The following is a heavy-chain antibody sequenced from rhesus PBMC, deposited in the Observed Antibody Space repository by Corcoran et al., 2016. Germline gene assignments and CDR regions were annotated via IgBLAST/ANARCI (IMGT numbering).Heavy chain of an antibody. J-gene: IGHJ6*01. D-gene: IGHD1-1-1*01. CDR2: MDSSGRT. V-gene: IGHV4S11*01. CDR3: ASRVAGTMGYYGLDS. Sequence: QVQLQESGPGLVKPSETLSLTCAVSGGSISSNYWSWIRQAPGKGLEWIGRMDSSGRTDDQPSLKGQVTLSVDTSKHQFSLKLSSVTAADTAVYYCASRVAGTMGYYGLDSWGQGVVVTVSS. CDR1: GGSISSNY.